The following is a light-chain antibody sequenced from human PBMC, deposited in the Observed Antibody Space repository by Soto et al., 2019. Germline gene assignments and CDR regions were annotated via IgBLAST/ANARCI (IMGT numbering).Light chain of an antibody. CDR3: QQRSNWPPT. Sequence: DTVLIQSPATLSLSPGERATLSCRASHTVANFLAWYQHKAGQAPRLLIYDVSNRATGIPARFSGSGSGTDFTLTISSIEPDDFAVYYCQQRSNWPPTFGGGTSVEIK. CDR1: HTVANF. V-gene: IGKV3-11*01. J-gene: IGKJ4*01. CDR2: DVS.